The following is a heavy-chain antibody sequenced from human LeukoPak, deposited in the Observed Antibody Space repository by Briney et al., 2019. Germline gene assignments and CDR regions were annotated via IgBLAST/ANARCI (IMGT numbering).Heavy chain of an antibody. J-gene: IGHJ4*02. V-gene: IGHV3-73*01. Sequence: GGSLRLSCAASGFNFSDSAIHWVRQASGKRLEWVGRIRSNIKNYATAYAASVEGRFTISRDDSSNTAYLQMDTLKTEDTAVYYCISTVVTSPWAGEGGQGTLVTVSS. CDR2: IRSNIKNYAT. CDR3: ISTVVTSPWAGE. CDR1: GFNFSDSA. D-gene: IGHD4-23*01.